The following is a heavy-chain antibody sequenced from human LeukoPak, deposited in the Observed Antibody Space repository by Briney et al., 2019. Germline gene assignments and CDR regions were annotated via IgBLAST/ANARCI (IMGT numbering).Heavy chain of an antibody. V-gene: IGHV4-59*01. Sequence: PSETLSLTCTVSGGSISSYYWSWIRQPPGKRLEWIGYIYYSGSTNYNPSLKSRVTISVDTSKNQFSLKLSSVTAADTTVYYCARSRGAVADTFDYWGQGTLVTVSS. D-gene: IGHD4-23*01. J-gene: IGHJ4*02. CDR1: GGSISSYY. CDR3: ARSRGAVADTFDY. CDR2: IYYSGST.